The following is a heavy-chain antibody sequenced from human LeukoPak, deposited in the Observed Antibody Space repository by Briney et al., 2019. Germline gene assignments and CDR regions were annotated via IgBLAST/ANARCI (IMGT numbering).Heavy chain of an antibody. CDR2: IIPIFGTA. J-gene: IGHJ4*02. Sequence: GASVKVSCKASGGTFSSYAISWARQAPGQGLEWMGGIIPIFGTANYAQKFQGRVTITADESTSTAYMELSSLRSEDTAVYYCARAPRGDSSGYFPYWGQGTLVTVSS. CDR3: ARAPRGDSSGYFPY. V-gene: IGHV1-69*13. D-gene: IGHD3-22*01. CDR1: GGTFSSYA.